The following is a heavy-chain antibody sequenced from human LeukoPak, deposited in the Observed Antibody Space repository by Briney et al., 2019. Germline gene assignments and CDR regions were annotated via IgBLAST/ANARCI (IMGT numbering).Heavy chain of an antibody. CDR2: INPNSGGT. Sequence: ASVKVSCKASGYTFTGYYMHWVRQAPGQGLEWMGWINPNSGGTNYAQKFQDRVTMTRDTSTSTGYMELSSLRSEDTATYFCASTFIQGGSYYFDYWGQGTLVTVSS. CDR1: GYTFTGYY. V-gene: IGHV1-2*02. CDR3: ASTFIQGGSYYFDY. D-gene: IGHD1-26*01. J-gene: IGHJ4*02.